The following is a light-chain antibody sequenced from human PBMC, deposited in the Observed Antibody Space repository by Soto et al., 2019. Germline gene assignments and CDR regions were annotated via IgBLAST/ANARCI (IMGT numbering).Light chain of an antibody. CDR3: QQSYSTLRT. J-gene: IGKJ1*01. V-gene: IGKV3-20*01. CDR1: QSISRY. Sequence: EIVLTQSPGTLSLSPGERTTLSCRASQSISRYLAWYQQKPGQAPRLLIYGASSRATAIPDRFSGSGSGTDFTLTISSLQPEDFATYYCQQSYSTLRTFGQGTKVDIK. CDR2: GAS.